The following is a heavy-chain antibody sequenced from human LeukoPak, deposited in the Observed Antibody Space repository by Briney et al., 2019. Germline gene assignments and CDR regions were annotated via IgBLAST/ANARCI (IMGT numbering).Heavy chain of an antibody. CDR3: ARRTITLQRAFDI. CDR1: GGSISSYY. D-gene: IGHD6-25*01. J-gene: IGHJ3*02. V-gene: IGHV4-4*07. Sequence: SETLSLTCTVSGGSISSYYWSWVRQPAGKGLEWIGRIYASGNTNCNPSLKGRVTMTVDTSKNQFSLNLSSVTAADTAVYYCARRTITLQRAFDIWGQGTMVTVSS. CDR2: IYASGNT.